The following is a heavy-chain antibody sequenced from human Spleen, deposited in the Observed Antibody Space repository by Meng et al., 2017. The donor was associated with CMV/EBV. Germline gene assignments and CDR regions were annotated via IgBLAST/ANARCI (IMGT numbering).Heavy chain of an antibody. J-gene: IGHJ6*02. D-gene: IGHD1-26*01. Sequence: GESLKISCAASGFTVRSNYMSWVRQAPGKGLEWVSVIYSGGTTHYADSVKGQFTISRDNSKNTLFLQMNSLRAEDTAVYYCAKERGRILLYSYYGLDVWGQGTTVTVSS. CDR1: GFTVRSNY. V-gene: IGHV3-53*01. CDR2: IYSGGTT. CDR3: AKERGRILLYSYYGLDV.